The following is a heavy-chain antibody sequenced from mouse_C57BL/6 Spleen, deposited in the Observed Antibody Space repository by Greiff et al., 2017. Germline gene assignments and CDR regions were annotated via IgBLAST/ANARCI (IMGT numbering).Heavy chain of an antibody. J-gene: IGHJ4*01. CDR1: GFTFSSYA. CDR3: AREEIYYGYDVEAMDY. D-gene: IGHD2-2*01. CDR2: ISDGGSYT. Sequence: EVMLVESGGGLVKPGGSLKLSCAASGFTFSSYAMSWVRQTPEKKLEWVATISDGGSYTYYPDNVKGRFTISRDNAKNNLYLQMSHLKSEDTAMYYCAREEIYYGYDVEAMDYWGPGTSVTVSS. V-gene: IGHV5-4*01.